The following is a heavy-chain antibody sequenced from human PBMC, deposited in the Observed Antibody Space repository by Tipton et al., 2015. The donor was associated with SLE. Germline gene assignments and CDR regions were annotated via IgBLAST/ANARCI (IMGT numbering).Heavy chain of an antibody. D-gene: IGHD3-3*01. CDR3: ARTKDDFWSGLDI. Sequence: TLSLTCTVSGGSISSYYWSWIRQPPGKGREWIGYIYASGSTNYNPSLKSRVTVSVDTSKNQFSLKLSSVTAADTAVYYCARTKDDFWSGLDIWGQGTVVTVSS. CDR1: GGSISSYY. J-gene: IGHJ3*02. V-gene: IGHV4-4*09. CDR2: IYASGST.